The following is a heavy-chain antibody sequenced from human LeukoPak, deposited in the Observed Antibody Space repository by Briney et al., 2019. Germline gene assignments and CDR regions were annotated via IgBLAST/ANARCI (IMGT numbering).Heavy chain of an antibody. D-gene: IGHD2-21*02. J-gene: IGHJ4*02. CDR1: GDFITAYY. Sequence: SETLSLTCTVSGDFITAYYWSWSRQPAGKGLEWIGYVYSSGSTEYNPSLRSRVTMSLEMSKHQFSLNLTSVTAADTAVYYCASNTATVFDYWGQGALVTVSS. CDR3: ASNTATVFDY. CDR2: VYSSGST. V-gene: IGHV4-59*01.